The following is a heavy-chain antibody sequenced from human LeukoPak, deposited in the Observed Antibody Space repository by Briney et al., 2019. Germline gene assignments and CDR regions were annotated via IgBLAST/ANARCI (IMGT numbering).Heavy chain of an antibody. D-gene: IGHD3-22*01. Sequence: SVKVSCKASGGTFSSYAISWVRQAPRQGLEWMGGIIPIFGTANYAQKFQGRVTITTDESTSTAYMELSSLRSEDTAVYYCAASTITMIVVASDWGQGTLVTVSS. CDR1: GGTFSSYA. J-gene: IGHJ4*02. CDR2: IIPIFGTA. CDR3: AASTITMIVVASD. V-gene: IGHV1-69*05.